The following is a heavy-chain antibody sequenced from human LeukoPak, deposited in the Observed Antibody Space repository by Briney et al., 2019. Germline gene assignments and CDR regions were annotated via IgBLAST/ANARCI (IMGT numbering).Heavy chain of an antibody. J-gene: IGHJ4*02. CDR1: GFTFSSYA. CDR2: IGASGGST. Sequence: GGSLRLSCAVSGFTFSSYAMSWVRQAPGKGLEWVSGIGASGGSTYYADSVKGRFTISRDNSKNTLYLQMNSLRTEDTAVYYCAKAEGYDILTGLDYWGQGTLVTVSS. V-gene: IGHV3-23*01. CDR3: AKAEGYDILTGLDY. D-gene: IGHD3-9*01.